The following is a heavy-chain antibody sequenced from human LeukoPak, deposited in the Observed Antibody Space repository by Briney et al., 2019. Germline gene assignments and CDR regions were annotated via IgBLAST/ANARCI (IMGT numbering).Heavy chain of an antibody. CDR3: ARDGGSGWYNY. CDR1: GGSISSGGYY. Sequence: PSETLSLTCTVSGGSISSGGYYWSWIRQPPGKGLEWIGYIYHSGSTYYNPSLKSRVTMSVETSKNHFSLKLSSVTAADTAVYYCARDGGSGWYNYWGQGTLVTVSA. V-gene: IGHV4-30-2*01. J-gene: IGHJ4*02. CDR2: IYHSGST. D-gene: IGHD6-19*01.